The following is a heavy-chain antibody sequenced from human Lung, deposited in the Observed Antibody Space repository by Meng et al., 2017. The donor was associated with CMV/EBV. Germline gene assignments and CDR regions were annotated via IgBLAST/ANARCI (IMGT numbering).Heavy chain of an antibody. CDR2: IYHSGST. V-gene: IGHV4-38-2*02. CDR1: GYSISSGYY. CDR3: ARDGRYCTNGVCSYDAFDI. J-gene: IGHJ3*02. Sequence: SXTXSLXCTVSGYSISSGYYWGWIRQPPGKGLEWIGSIYHSGSTYYNPSLKSRVTISVDTSKNQFSLKLTSVTAADTAVYYCARDGRYCTNGVCSYDAFDIWXQATMVTVSS. D-gene: IGHD2-8*01.